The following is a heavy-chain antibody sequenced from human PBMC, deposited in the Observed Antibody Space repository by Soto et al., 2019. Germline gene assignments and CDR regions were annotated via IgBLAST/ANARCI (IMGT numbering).Heavy chain of an antibody. J-gene: IGHJ4*02. D-gene: IGHD1-7*01. Sequence: QLQLQESGPGLVKPSETLSLPCSDYGDSIRGSSYYWAWLRQPPGPELEWIATVNYSGTASYHPSLRSHVTPSVDPSKNQCSLRRNSVSAADADPFFCGLSVGTPPFRSRGQG. CDR2: VNYSGTA. CDR1: GDSIRGSSYY. V-gene: IGHV4-39*01. CDR3: GLSVGTPPFRS.